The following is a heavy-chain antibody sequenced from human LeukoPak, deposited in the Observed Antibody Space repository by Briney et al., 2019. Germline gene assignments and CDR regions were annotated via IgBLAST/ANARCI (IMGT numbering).Heavy chain of an antibody. J-gene: IGHJ4*02. CDR3: ARGLRDY. Sequence: SETLSLTCAVSGGSFSGYYWSWIRQPPGKGLEWIGEINHSGSTNYNPSLKSRVTIPVDTSKNQFSLKLSSVTAADTAVYYCARGLRDYWGQGTLVTVSS. V-gene: IGHV4-34*01. CDR2: INHSGST. CDR1: GGSFSGYY.